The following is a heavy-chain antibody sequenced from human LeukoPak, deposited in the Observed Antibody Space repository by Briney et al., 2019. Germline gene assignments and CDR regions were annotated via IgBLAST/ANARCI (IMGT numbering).Heavy chain of an antibody. CDR1: GFTFSSYS. Sequence: GSLRLSCAASGFTFSSYSMNWVRQAPGKGLEWLSYISSTSITIYYADSVKGRFTISRDNAKNSLYLQMNSLRDEDTAVYYCASSLWTDYWGQGTLVTVSS. CDR3: ASSLWTDY. V-gene: IGHV3-48*02. CDR2: ISSTSITI. D-gene: IGHD3/OR15-3a*01. J-gene: IGHJ4*02.